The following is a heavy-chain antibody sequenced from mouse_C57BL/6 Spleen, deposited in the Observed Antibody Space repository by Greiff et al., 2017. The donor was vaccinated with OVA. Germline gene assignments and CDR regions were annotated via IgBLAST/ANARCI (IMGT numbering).Heavy chain of an antibody. CDR1: GYTFTDYN. CDR3: ASPYDYTWFAY. CDR2: INPNNGGT. J-gene: IGHJ3*01. D-gene: IGHD2-4*01. Sequence: EVQLKESGPELVKPGASVKMSCKASGYTFTDYNMHWVKQSHGKSLEWIGYINPNNGGTSYNQKFKGKATLTVNKSSSTAYMELRSLTSEDSAVYYCASPYDYTWFAYWGQGTLVTVSA. V-gene: IGHV1-22*01.